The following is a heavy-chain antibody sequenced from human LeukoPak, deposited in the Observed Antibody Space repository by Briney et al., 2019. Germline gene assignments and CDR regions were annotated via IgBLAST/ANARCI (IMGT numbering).Heavy chain of an antibody. CDR3: AKERGTTTWFDS. CDR1: GFIFGSYG. D-gene: IGHD2-2*01. V-gene: IGHV3-30*18. Sequence: GRSLRLSCTASGFIFGSYGMHWVRQAPGMGLEWVAVMSYDGSNKFYADSVKGRFTISRDNSKNTLYLQMNSLRVDDTAVYYCAKERGTTTWFDSWGQGTLVTVSS. J-gene: IGHJ5*02. CDR2: MSYDGSNK.